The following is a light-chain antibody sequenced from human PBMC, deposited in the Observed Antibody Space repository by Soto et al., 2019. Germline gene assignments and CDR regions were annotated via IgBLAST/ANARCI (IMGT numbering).Light chain of an antibody. Sequence: VMTQAPATLSVSPGERATLSCRASQTINNNVAWCQLKDGQVPRLVIYGASTRATDIPARFSGSGSGTEFTLTISSLQSDDLAVYYCQQYDKWPRTFGQGTKVDIK. CDR1: QTINNN. CDR2: GAS. CDR3: QQYDKWPRT. V-gene: IGKV3-15*01. J-gene: IGKJ1*01.